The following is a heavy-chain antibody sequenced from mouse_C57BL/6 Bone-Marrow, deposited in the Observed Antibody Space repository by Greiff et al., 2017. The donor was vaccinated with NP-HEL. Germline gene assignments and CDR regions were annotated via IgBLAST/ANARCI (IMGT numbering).Heavy chain of an antibody. CDR1: GYTFTSYW. Sequence: VQLQQPGAELVKPGASVKLSCKASGYTFTSYWMHWVKQRPGQGLEWIGMIHPNSGSTNYNEKFKSKATLTVDKSSSTAYMQLSRLTSEDAAVYYCARGFLYYGSSDLYSDYWGQGTTLTVSS. CDR2: IHPNSGST. J-gene: IGHJ2*01. CDR3: ARGFLYYGSSDLYSDY. V-gene: IGHV1-64*01. D-gene: IGHD1-1*01.